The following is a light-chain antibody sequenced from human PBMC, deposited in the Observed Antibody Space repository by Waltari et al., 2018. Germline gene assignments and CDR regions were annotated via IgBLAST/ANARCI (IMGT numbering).Light chain of an antibody. CDR2: DKN. V-gene: IGLV3-19*01. CDR3: HSRDASGVGGA. Sequence: TQDPAVSVALGQTVSLTCQGDSLRRYYASWYQQRPGQAPILVMYDKNSRPSGVPDRCSASSSDSTASLTITGAQAEDGAYYYWHSRDASGVGGAFGGGTKLTV. J-gene: IGLJ2*01. CDR1: SLRRYY.